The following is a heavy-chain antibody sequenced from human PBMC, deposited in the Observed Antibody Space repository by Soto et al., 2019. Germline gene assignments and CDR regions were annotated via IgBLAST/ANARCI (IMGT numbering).Heavy chain of an antibody. Sequence: QVQLVQSGAEVKKPGASVKVSCKASGYTFTSYDINWVRQATGQGLEWMGWMNPNSGNTGYAQKFQGRVTMTRNTAISTAYMALSSLRSEETVVYYCPRSTNDSGDRHWGQGHLVTVYS. CDR3: PRSTNDSGDRH. CDR1: GYTFTSYD. V-gene: IGHV1-8*01. CDR2: MNPNSGNT. D-gene: IGHD4-17*01. J-gene: IGHJ4*02.